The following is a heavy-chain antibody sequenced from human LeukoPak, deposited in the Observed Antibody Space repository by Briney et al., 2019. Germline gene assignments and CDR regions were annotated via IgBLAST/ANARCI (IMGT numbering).Heavy chain of an antibody. V-gene: IGHV3-23*01. J-gene: IGHJ4*01. CDR1: GFTFSDYA. CDR2: LSGSGGDA. CDR3: VKVAPGRAFDY. Sequence: GGSLRLSCAASGFTFSDYAMNWVRQPPGKGLEWVSALSGSGGDAYYADSVKGRFTISRDNSRNTLYLQMNSLRAEDTAVYYCVKVAPGRAFDYWGQGTLVTVSS.